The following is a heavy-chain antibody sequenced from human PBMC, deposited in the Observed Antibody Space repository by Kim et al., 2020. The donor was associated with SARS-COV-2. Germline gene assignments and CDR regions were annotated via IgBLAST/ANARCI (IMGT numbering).Heavy chain of an antibody. V-gene: IGHV3-9*01. D-gene: IGHD4-17*01. J-gene: IGHJ4*02. CDR1: GFTFDDYA. CDR3: AKDIFDYGDSLFDY. CDR2: ISWNSGSI. Sequence: GGSLRLSCAASGFTFDDYAMHWVRQAPGKGLEWVSGISWNSGSIGYADSVKGRFTISRDNAKNSLYLQMNSLRAEDTALYYCAKDIFDYGDSLFDYWGQGTLVTVSS.